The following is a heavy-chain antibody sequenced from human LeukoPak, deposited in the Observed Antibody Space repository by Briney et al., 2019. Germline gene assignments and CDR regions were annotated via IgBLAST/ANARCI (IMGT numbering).Heavy chain of an antibody. J-gene: IGHJ4*02. CDR1: GYGFTSYW. CDR2: IYPGDSDT. CDR3: ARRDGSGSYSPFFDY. D-gene: IGHD3-10*01. V-gene: IGHV5-51*01. Sequence: GESLKISCKGSGYGFTSYWIGWVRQMPGKGLEWMGIIYPGDSDTRYSPSFQGQVTISADKSISTAYLQWSSLKASDTAMYYCARRDGSGSYSPFFDYWGQGTLVTVSS.